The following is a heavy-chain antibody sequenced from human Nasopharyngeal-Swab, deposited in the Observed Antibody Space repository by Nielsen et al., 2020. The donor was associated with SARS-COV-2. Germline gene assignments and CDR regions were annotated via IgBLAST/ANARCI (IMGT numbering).Heavy chain of an antibody. V-gene: IGHV3-48*03. D-gene: IGHD3-22*01. CDR1: GFTFSSYE. J-gene: IGHJ3*02. CDR3: ARDGVTYYYYDSSGYRDDAFDI. CDR2: ISSSGSTI. Sequence: GGSLRLSCVVSGFTFSSYEMNWVRQAPGKGLEWVSYISSSGSTIYYADSVKGRFTISRDNAKNSLYLQMNSLRAEDTAVYYCARDGVTYYYYDSSGYRDDAFDIWGQGTMVTVSS.